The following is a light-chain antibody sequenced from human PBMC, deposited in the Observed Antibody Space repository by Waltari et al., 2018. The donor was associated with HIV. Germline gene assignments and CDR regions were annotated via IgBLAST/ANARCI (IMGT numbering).Light chain of an antibody. CDR1: SSGVGSYNL. J-gene: IGLJ2*01. CDR2: EVT. Sequence: QSALTQPASVSGSPGQSITISCTGTSSGVGSYNLVSWYQQHPGKAPKLMIYEVTKRPSGVSNRFSGSKSVNTASLTISGLQAEDEADYFCCSYAGSSTLVFGGGTKLTVL. V-gene: IGLV2-23*02. CDR3: CSYAGSSTLV.